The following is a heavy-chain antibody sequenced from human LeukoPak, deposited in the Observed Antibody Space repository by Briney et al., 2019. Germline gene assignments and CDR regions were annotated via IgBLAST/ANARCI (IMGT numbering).Heavy chain of an antibody. Sequence: SGPTLVKPTQTLTLTCTFSGFSLSTSEVGVGWIRQPPGKALEWLALIYWNDDKRYSPSLKSRLTITKDTSRNQVVLTMTNMDPVDTGTYYCAHYTFYYYGSGSYYTYWGQGTLVTVSS. D-gene: IGHD3-10*01. V-gene: IGHV2-5*01. CDR1: GFSLSTSEVG. CDR2: IYWNDDK. CDR3: AHYTFYYYGSGSYYTY. J-gene: IGHJ4*02.